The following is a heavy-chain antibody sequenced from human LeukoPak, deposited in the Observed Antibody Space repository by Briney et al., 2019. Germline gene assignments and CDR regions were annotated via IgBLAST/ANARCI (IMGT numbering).Heavy chain of an antibody. CDR1: GFTFSSYS. J-gene: IGHJ6*03. D-gene: IGHD3-10*01. CDR2: ISSSSSYI. V-gene: IGHV3-21*01. Sequence: PGGSLRLSCAASGFTFSSYSMNWVRQAPGKGLEWVSSISSSSSYIYYADSVKGRFTISRDNAKNSLYLQMNSLRAEDTAVYYCARAGVQGPVLYYYYMDVWGKGTTVTVSS. CDR3: ARAGVQGPVLYYYYMDV.